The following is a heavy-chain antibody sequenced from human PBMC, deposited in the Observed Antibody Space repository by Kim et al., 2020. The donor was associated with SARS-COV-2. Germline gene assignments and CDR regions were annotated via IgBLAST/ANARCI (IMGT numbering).Heavy chain of an antibody. CDR3: AREYGYSSFPYYFDY. CDR2: IKQDGSEK. V-gene: IGHV3-7*01. Sequence: GGSLRLSCAASGFTFSSYWMSWVRQAPGKGLEWVANIKQDGSEKYYVDSVKGRFTISRDNAKNSLYLQMNSLRAEDTAVYYCAREYGYSSFPYYFDYWGQGTLVTVSS. D-gene: IGHD6-13*01. CDR1: GFTFSSYW. J-gene: IGHJ4*02.